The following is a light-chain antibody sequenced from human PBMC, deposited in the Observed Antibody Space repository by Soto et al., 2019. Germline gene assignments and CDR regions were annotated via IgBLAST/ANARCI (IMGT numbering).Light chain of an antibody. CDR2: DAS. Sequence: EILLIQSPATPSLSTGERATLSCRASQSVSSYLAWYQQKPGQAPRLLIYDASNRATGIPARFSGSGSGTDFTLTISSLEPEDFAVYYCQQRSNWPPEVTFGGGTKVDIK. CDR3: QQRSNWPPEVT. CDR1: QSVSSY. V-gene: IGKV3-11*01. J-gene: IGKJ4*01.